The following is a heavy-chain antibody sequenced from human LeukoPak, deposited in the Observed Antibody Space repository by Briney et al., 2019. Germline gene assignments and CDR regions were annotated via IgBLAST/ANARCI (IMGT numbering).Heavy chain of an antibody. Sequence: GGSLRLSCAASGITFNSYAMSWVRQAPGKGLQWVSAVSGSGGTTYYADSLNGRFTISRDNSKTTLYLEMNTLRAEDTAVYYCAKGRNSVVVVDAFDIWGQGTMVTVSS. CDR2: VSGSGGTT. CDR1: GITFNSYA. CDR3: AKGRNSVVVVDAFDI. V-gene: IGHV3-23*01. D-gene: IGHD3-22*01. J-gene: IGHJ3*02.